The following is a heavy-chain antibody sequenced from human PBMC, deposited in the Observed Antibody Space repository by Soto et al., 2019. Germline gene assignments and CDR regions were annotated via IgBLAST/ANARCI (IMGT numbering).Heavy chain of an antibody. CDR2: LSGGAGGT. J-gene: IGHJ3*01. CDR1: GFTLRTYD. V-gene: IGHV3-23*01. CDR3: AKHTVGIEVWSDAFDL. D-gene: IGHD7-27*01. Sequence: GGSLRLSCAASGFTLRTYDMSWVRQAPGKGLEWVSSLSGGAGGTHYADSVKGRFTISRDVSENTLVLQMSTLRAEDTAIYYCAKHTVGIEVWSDAFDLWGQGTMVTVSS.